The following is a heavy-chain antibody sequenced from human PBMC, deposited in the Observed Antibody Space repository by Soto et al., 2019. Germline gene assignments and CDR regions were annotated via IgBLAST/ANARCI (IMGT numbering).Heavy chain of an antibody. J-gene: IGHJ6*02. CDR1: GFTSSNYS. D-gene: IGHD5-18*01. CDR3: AGGVMVTPYYYGLDV. Sequence: EVRLLESGGGLVQPGGSLRLYCAGSGFTSSNYSMSWVRQAPGKGLEWVSTTSGSGHYIQYRDSVKGRFTISRDNSKNTLYPQMGRRRAEDTAVYYFAGGVMVTPYYYGLDVWGQGPTVTVSS. CDR2: TSGSGHYI. V-gene: IGHV3-23*01.